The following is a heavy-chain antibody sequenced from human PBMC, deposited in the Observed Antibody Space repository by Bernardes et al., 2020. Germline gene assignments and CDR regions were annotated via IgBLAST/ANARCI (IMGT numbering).Heavy chain of an antibody. D-gene: IGHD2-2*01. CDR3: ARGPRLSRIAYCSSTSCRFFDY. Sequence: ETLSLTCAVYGGSFSGYYWSWIRQPPGKGLEWIGEINHSGSTNYNPSLKSRVTISVDTSKNQFSLKLRSVTAADTAVYHCARGPRLSRIAYCSSTSCRFFDYWGQGTLVTVSS. CDR2: INHSGST. J-gene: IGHJ4*02. CDR1: GGSFSGYY. V-gene: IGHV4-34*01.